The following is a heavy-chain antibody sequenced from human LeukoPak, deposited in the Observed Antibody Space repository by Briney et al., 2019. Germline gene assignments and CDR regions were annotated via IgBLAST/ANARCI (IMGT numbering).Heavy chain of an antibody. D-gene: IGHD3-22*01. V-gene: IGHV3-23*01. CDR2: IDGGGGST. J-gene: IGHJ4*02. Sequence: PGGSLRLSCTASGFAFSSYAMSWVRQAPGVGLEWVSAIDGGGGSTWHADSVKGRFTISRDNSKNTLYMQMNSLRAVDTAVYYCAKDFYDNSGSRYDYWGQGTLVTVSS. CDR1: GFAFSSYA. CDR3: AKDFYDNSGSRYDY.